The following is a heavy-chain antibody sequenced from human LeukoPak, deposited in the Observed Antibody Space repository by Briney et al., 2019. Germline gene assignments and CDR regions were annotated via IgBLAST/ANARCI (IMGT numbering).Heavy chain of an antibody. CDR1: GGSISSGGYS. J-gene: IGHJ4*02. CDR3: ARARGYYDSSGYPNYYFDY. CDR2: TYHSGST. D-gene: IGHD3-22*01. Sequence: SETLSLTCAVSGGSISSGGYSWSWIRQPPGKGLEWIGYTYHSGSTYYNPSLKSRVTISVDKPKNQFSLKLSSVTAADTAVYYCARARGYYDSSGYPNYYFDYWGQGTLVTVSS. V-gene: IGHV4-30-2*01.